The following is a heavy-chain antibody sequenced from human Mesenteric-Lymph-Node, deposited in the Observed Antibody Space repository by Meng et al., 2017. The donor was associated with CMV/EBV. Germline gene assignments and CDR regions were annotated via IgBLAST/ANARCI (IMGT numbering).Heavy chain of an antibody. CDR3: ARVGNGGWYFAFDI. CDR1: GFTFSSYW. J-gene: IGHJ3*02. Sequence: GGSLRLSCAASGFTFSSYWMHGVRQAPGKGLVWVSHIDSDGSSTGYADSVKGRFTISRDNAKNTLYLQMNSLRVEDTAVYYCARVGNGGWYFAFDIWGQGTMVTVSS. CDR2: IDSDGSST. V-gene: IGHV3-74*01. D-gene: IGHD6-19*01.